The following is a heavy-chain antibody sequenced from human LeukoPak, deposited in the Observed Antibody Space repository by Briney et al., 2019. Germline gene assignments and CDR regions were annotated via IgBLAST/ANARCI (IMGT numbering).Heavy chain of an antibody. D-gene: IGHD6-19*01. Sequence: SETLSLTCAVSGGSISSSNWWSWVRQPPGKGLEWIGEIYHSGSTNYNPSLKSRVTISVDKSKNQFSLKLSSVTAADTAVYYCARNYVAAVDGTLDYWGQGTLVTVSS. CDR2: IYHSGST. J-gene: IGHJ4*02. V-gene: IGHV4-4*02. CDR3: ARNYVAAVDGTLDY. CDR1: GGSISSSNW.